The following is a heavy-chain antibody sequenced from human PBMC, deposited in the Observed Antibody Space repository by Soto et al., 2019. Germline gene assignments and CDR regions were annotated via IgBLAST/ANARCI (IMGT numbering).Heavy chain of an antibody. Sequence: QLQLQESGSGLVKPSQTLSLTCAVSGGSISSGGYSWSWIRQPPGKGLEWIGYIYHSGNTYYNPSLRGRVAVCVDRSKNPCSLKRSCVTAAATAVYYCARVLGGSYERVRFDPWGQGTLVIVSS. CDR1: GGSISSGGYS. V-gene: IGHV4-30-2*01. J-gene: IGHJ5*02. CDR3: ARVLGGSYERVRFDP. D-gene: IGHD1-26*01. CDR2: IYHSGNT.